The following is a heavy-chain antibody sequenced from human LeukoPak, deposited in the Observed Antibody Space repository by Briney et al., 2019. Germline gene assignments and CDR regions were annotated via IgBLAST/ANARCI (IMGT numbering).Heavy chain of an antibody. Sequence: GGSLRLSCAASGFTFSSYGMHWVRQAPGKGLEWVAVIWYDGSNKYYADSVKGRFTISRDNSKNALYLQMNSLRAEDTAVYYCASTRAVWFGDPGYYGMDVWGEGTTVTVSS. J-gene: IGHJ6*04. D-gene: IGHD3-10*01. CDR2: IWYDGSNK. CDR1: GFTFSSYG. V-gene: IGHV3-33*01. CDR3: ASTRAVWFGDPGYYGMDV.